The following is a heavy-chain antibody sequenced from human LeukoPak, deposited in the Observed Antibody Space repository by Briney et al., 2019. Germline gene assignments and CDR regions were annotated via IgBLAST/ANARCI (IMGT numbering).Heavy chain of an antibody. V-gene: IGHV3-23*01. CDR3: ALTPYYYGSGSYYNNFDY. J-gene: IGHJ4*02. CDR1: GFTFSSYA. D-gene: IGHD3-10*01. Sequence: PGGSLRLSCAASGFTFSSYAMSWVRQAPGKGLEWVSAISGSGGSTYYADSVKGRFTISRDNSKNTLILQMNSLKASDTAMYYCALTPYYYGSGSYYNNFDYWGQGTLVTVSS. CDR2: ISGSGGST.